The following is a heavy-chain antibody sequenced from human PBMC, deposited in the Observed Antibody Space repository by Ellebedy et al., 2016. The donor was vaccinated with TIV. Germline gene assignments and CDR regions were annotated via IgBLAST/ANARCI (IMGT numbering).Heavy chain of an antibody. CDR1: GYTFTGYY. J-gene: IGHJ4*02. Sequence: ASVKVSCKASGYTFTGYYMNWVRQAPGQGLEWMGWINPNSGGTKYAQKLQGRVTMTTDTSTSTAYMELRSLRSDDTAVYYCARGDGVIDYWGQGTLVTVSS. CDR3: ARGDGVIDY. V-gene: IGHV1-2*02. D-gene: IGHD3-16*01. CDR2: INPNSGGT.